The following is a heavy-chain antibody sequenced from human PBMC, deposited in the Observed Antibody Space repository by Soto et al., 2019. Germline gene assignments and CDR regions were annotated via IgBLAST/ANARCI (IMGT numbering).Heavy chain of an antibody. Sequence: VGSLRLSGAASGFTFSSYWMSWVRQAPGEGLEWVANIKQDGSGEQYVDSVKGRFTISRDNAKNSLFLEMKSLRAEDTAVYYCARDPGIAAAGTVGYFDYWGQGTLVTVPQ. CDR1: GFTFSSYW. V-gene: IGHV3-7*01. J-gene: IGHJ4*02. CDR3: ARDPGIAAAGTVGYFDY. D-gene: IGHD6-13*01. CDR2: IKQDGSGE.